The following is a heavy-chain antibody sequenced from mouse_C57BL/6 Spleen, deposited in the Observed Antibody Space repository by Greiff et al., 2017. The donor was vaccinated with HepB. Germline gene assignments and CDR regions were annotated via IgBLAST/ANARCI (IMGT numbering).Heavy chain of an antibody. Sequence: VQLQHSGPELVKPGASVKISCKASGYAFSSSWMNWVKQRPGKGLEWIGRIYPGDGDTNYNGKFKGKATLTADKSSSTAYMQLSSLTSEDSAVYFCNWDDYFDYWGQGTTLTVSS. CDR1: GYAFSSSW. V-gene: IGHV1-82*01. CDR2: IYPGDGDT. J-gene: IGHJ2*01. CDR3: NWDDYFDY. D-gene: IGHD4-1*01.